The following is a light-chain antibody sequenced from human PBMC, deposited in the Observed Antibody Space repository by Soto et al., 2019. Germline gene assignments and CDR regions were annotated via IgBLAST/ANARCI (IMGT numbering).Light chain of an antibody. CDR2: GAS. J-gene: IGKJ1*01. Sequence: EIVLTQSPATLSVSPGERATLFFRASQTVNSNLAWYQQIPGQAPRLLIFGASNRATGIPDRFSGSGSGTDFTLTISSLQPDDFATYYCQQYNSYSEAFGQGTRWIS. V-gene: IGKV3D-15*01. CDR1: QTVNSN. CDR3: QQYNSYSEA.